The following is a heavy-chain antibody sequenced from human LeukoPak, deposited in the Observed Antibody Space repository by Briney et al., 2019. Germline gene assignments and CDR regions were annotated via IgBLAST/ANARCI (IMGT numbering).Heavy chain of an antibody. Sequence: GGSLRLSCAASGFTVSSNYMSWVRQAPGKGLEWVSVIYSSGSTYYADSVKGRFTISRDNSKNTLYLQMNSLRAEDTAVYYCARDGRLGELSFDYWGQGTLVTVSS. CDR2: IYSSGST. V-gene: IGHV3-66*01. J-gene: IGHJ4*02. CDR1: GFTVSSNY. CDR3: ARDGRLGELSFDY. D-gene: IGHD3-16*02.